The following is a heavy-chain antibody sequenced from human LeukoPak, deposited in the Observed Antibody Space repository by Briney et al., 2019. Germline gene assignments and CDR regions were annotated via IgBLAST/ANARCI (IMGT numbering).Heavy chain of an antibody. Sequence: GGSLRLSCAASGFTFSSYGMHWVRQAPGKGLEWVAVIWFDGSDKYYADSVKGRFTMSRDNSKNTLYLQMNSLRAEDTALYFCAKGLWGTTATPLDCWGQGTLVTVSS. J-gene: IGHJ4*02. D-gene: IGHD4-17*01. CDR3: AKGLWGTTATPLDC. CDR1: GFTFSSYG. CDR2: IWFDGSDK. V-gene: IGHV3-33*06.